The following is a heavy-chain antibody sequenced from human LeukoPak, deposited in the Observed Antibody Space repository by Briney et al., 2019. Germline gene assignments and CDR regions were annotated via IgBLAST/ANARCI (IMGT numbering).Heavy chain of an antibody. D-gene: IGHD3-22*01. V-gene: IGHV3-48*01. J-gene: IGHJ4*02. Sequence: PGGSLRLSCVASGFTFSSYDMNWVRQAPGKGLEWVSYISRLSSTIYSADSVKGRFTISRDNAKNSLFLQMNSLRAEDTAVYYCARHRDSSGTDYWGQGTLVTVSS. CDR1: GFTFSSYD. CDR2: ISRLSSTI. CDR3: ARHRDSSGTDY.